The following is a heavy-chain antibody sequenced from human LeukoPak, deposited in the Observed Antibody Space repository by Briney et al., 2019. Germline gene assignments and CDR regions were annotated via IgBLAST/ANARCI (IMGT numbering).Heavy chain of an antibody. J-gene: IGHJ4*02. CDR2: INPNSGGT. CDR3: ARDAGRGYSYGYSDY. Sequence: ASVKVSCKASGYTFTSYGISWVRQAPGQGLEWMGWINPNSGGTNYAQKFQGRVTMTRDTSISTAYMELSRLRSDDTAMYYCARDAGRGYSYGYSDYWGQGTLVTVSS. CDR1: GYTFTSYG. V-gene: IGHV1-2*02. D-gene: IGHD5-18*01.